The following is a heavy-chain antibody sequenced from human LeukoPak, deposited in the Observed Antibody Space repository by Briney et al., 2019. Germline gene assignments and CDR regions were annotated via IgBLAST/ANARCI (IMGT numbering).Heavy chain of an antibody. D-gene: IGHD6-13*01. V-gene: IGHV3-23*01. CDR1: GFTFSNYA. CDR3: AKGSSSSWDHFDY. Sequence: GGSLRLSCAASGFTFSNYAMSWVRQAPGKGLEWVSAISGSGGSTYYADSVKGRFTISRDNSKNTLSLQMNSLRAEDTAVYYCAKGSSSSWDHFDYWGQGTLVTVSS. J-gene: IGHJ4*02. CDR2: ISGSGGST.